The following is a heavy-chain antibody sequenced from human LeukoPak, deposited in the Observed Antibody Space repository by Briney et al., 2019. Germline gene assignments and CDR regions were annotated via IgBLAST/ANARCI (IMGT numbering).Heavy chain of an antibody. V-gene: IGHV3-20*04. CDR1: GFAFDEHG. CDR2: INWSGGST. Sequence: GGSLRLSCTASGFAFDEHGMSWVPKVSGKGREWVSGINWSGGSTGYADPLRGRFTISRDNAKNSLYLQMDSLRAEDTALYYCARAPITSPFYFDYWGQGTLVTVSS. D-gene: IGHD2-2*01. J-gene: IGHJ4*02. CDR3: ARAPITSPFYFDY.